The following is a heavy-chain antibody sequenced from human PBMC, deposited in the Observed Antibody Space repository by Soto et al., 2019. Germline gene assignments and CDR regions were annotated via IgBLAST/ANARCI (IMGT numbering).Heavy chain of an antibody. CDR1: GFTFSSYW. J-gene: IGHJ6*02. D-gene: IGHD2-8*01. CDR2: ISGDGIST. CDR3: ARGGTLMYGMDV. Sequence: EVQLVESGGGVVQPGGSLRLSCAASGFTFSSYWMHWVRQAPGKGLAWVPRISGDGISTNYADSVKGRFTIYRDNAEKTLFLHMKGLRAADAAVYYCARGGTLMYGMDVWGQGTMVTVSS. V-gene: IGHV3-74*01.